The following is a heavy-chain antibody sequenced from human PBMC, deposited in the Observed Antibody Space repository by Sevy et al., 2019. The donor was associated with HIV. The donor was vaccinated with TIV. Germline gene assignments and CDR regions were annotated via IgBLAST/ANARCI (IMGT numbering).Heavy chain of an antibody. J-gene: IGHJ3*02. CDR3: GRAQGYCVINSCFGGSINAFDI. CDR1: GFAFSDYA. V-gene: IGHV3-9*01. D-gene: IGHD2-15*01. CDR2: ISWNSGAM. Sequence: GGSLRLSCAASGFAFSDYAMHWVRQVPGKGLEWVSGISWNSGAMGYADSVKGRFTISRDNAKNSLHLQMNSLRVEDTALYYCGRAQGYCVINSCFGGSINAFDIWGQGTMVTVSS.